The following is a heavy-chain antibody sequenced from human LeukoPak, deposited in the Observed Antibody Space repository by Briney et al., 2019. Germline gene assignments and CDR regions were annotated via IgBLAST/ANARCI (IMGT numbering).Heavy chain of an antibody. Sequence: PGGSLRLSCAASGFTFSSYVMSWVRQAPGKGLEWVSVIYTGDITSYAGSVKGRFTISRDNSKNTLYLQMNSLRAEDTAVYYCARYNWKFFDNWGQGTLVTVSS. CDR3: ARYNWKFFDN. CDR1: GFTFSSYV. V-gene: IGHV3-53*01. CDR2: IYTGDIT. D-gene: IGHD1-1*01. J-gene: IGHJ4*02.